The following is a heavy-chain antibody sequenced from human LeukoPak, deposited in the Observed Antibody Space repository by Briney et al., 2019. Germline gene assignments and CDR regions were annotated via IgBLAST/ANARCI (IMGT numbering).Heavy chain of an antibody. V-gene: IGHV3-66*01. D-gene: IGHD3-22*01. CDR3: ARAGYYFDNSGYYPPQF. Sequence: GGSLRLSCSTSGFTVSSNFMSWVRQAPGKGLEWVSVIYSNDNSYYADSVKGRFTISRDTSKNTQYLQVNNLRAEDTAVYYCARAGYYFDNSGYYPPQFWGQGTLVTVSS. CDR1: GFTVSSNF. J-gene: IGHJ4*02. CDR2: IYSNDNS.